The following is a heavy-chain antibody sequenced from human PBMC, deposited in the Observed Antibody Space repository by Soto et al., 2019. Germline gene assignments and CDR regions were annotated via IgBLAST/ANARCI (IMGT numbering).Heavy chain of an antibody. V-gene: IGHV1-8*01. CDR1: GYTFTSYD. Sequence: QVQLVQSGAEVKKPGASVKVSCKASGYTFTSYDINWVRQATGQGLERLGWMNPNSGNTGYAKKYQGRVTMTRNTSISTAYRELSSLRSEDTAVYYCARGGEGYRGAYYGMEVWGQGTTVTVSS. D-gene: IGHD3-16*02. CDR3: ARGGEGYRGAYYGMEV. J-gene: IGHJ6*02. CDR2: MNPNSGNT.